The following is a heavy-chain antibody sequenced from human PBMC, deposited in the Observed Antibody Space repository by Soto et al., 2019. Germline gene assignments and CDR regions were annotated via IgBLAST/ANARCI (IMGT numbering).Heavy chain of an antibody. D-gene: IGHD3-16*01. CDR3: VKKSIVTVLNPAYWHFHL. J-gene: IGHJ2*01. CDR1: GFTFINYA. V-gene: IGHV3-23*01. Sequence: EQLLESGGGLVQPGGSLRLSCAASGFTFINYAMNWVRQAPGKGLEWVSGTSGGGDVAFYADSVKGRFTISRDNNKITLVLQMNSMRVEDTALYYCVKKSIVTVLNPAYWHFHLWGRGILVTVSS. CDR2: TSGGGDVA.